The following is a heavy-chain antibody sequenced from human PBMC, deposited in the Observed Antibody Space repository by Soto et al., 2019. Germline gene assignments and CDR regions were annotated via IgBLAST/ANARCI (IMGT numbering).Heavy chain of an antibody. V-gene: IGHV4-34*01. CDR1: GGSLRGFY. J-gene: IGHJ4*02. CDR3: ARAQDFWGGRQQPSDS. Sequence: QVQLQQWGAGLWKTSEALFLTGTFAGGSLRGFYWTSIRQSTGKGLEWLGDINHVGITNYNASLKSRVSIPVATSKRQFSLKVSSVTAADTAVYYCARAQDFWGGRQQPSDSWGPVTLVTVSS. CDR2: INHVGIT. D-gene: IGHD3-3*01.